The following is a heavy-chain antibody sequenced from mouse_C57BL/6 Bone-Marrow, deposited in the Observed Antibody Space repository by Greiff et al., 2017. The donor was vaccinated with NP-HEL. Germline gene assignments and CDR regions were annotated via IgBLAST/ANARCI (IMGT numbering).Heavy chain of an antibody. CDR2: ISYDGSN. Sequence: VQLKQSGPGLVKPSQSLSLTCSVTGYSITSGYYWNWIRQFPGNKLEWMGYISYDGSNNYNPSLKNRISITRDTSKNQFFLKLNSVTTEDTATYYCARDLPEGFAYWGQGTLVTVSA. J-gene: IGHJ3*01. CDR3: ARDLPEGFAY. CDR1: GYSITSGYY. V-gene: IGHV3-6*01.